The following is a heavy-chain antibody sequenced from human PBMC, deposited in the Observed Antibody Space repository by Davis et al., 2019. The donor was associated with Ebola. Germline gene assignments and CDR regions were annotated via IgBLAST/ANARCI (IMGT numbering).Heavy chain of an antibody. CDR2: ITGSGGTT. Sequence: GESLKISCAASGFTFNNAWMSWVRQAPGKGLEWVSAITGSGGTTYYADSVKGRFTVSRDNSKNTLYLQMNSLRAEDTAIYYCAKLGITGTTYYYGMDVWGQGTTVTVSS. J-gene: IGHJ6*02. CDR1: GFTFNNAW. D-gene: IGHD1-7*01. CDR3: AKLGITGTTYYYGMDV. V-gene: IGHV3-23*01.